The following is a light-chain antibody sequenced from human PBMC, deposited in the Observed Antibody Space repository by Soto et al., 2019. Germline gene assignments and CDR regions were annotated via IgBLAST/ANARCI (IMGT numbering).Light chain of an antibody. Sequence: EIVLTQSPVTLSLSPGERATLSCRASQSISKYLAWYQQKPGQAPRLLIYDASNRAAGIPARFTGSGSGTDFTLTINSLEPEDFAVYYCQQRSNWRGTFGGGTKVEIK. J-gene: IGKJ4*01. CDR2: DAS. V-gene: IGKV3-11*01. CDR3: QQRSNWRGT. CDR1: QSISKY.